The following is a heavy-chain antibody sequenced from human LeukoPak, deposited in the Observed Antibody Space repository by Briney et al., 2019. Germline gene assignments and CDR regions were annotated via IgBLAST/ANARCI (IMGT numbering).Heavy chain of an antibody. CDR1: GGTFSSYA. D-gene: IGHD3-10*01. CDR2: IIPIFGTA. V-gene: IGHV1-69*13. CDR3: ARATGGSGSYKMDYYYYMDV. Sequence: GASVKVSCKASGGTFSSYAISWVRQAPGQGLEWMGGIIPIFGTANYAQKFQGRVTITADESTSTAYMELSSLRSEDTAVYYCARATGGSGSYKMDYYYYMDVWGKGTTVTVSS. J-gene: IGHJ6*03.